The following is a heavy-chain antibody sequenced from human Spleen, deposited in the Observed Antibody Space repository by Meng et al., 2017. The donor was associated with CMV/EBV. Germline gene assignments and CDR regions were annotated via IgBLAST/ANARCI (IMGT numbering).Heavy chain of an antibody. CDR3: ARGGSYYDN. Sequence: KVTCKAAGYTFSNYYIHWVRQAPGEGLEWMGLINPSGGSTRYAQKFQGRVTMTSDTSTSTVSLDLSSLRSEDTAVYYCARGGSYYDNWGQGTLVTVSS. J-gene: IGHJ4*02. CDR1: GYTFSNYY. CDR2: INPSGGST. V-gene: IGHV1-46*01. D-gene: IGHD1-26*01.